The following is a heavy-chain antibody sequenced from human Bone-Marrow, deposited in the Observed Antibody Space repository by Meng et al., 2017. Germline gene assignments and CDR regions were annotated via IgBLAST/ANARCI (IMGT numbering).Heavy chain of an antibody. V-gene: IGHV4-59*01. D-gene: IGHD3-10*01. J-gene: IGHJ4*02. Sequence: SETLSLTCTVSGGSISGYYWSWIRQPPGKGLEWIGYIHYSGSTNYNPSLKTRVAISVDTSKNQFSLKLSSVTAADTAVYYCARDGPGGSYGDYFAYWGQGNLVNVAS. CDR2: IHYSGST. CDR1: GGSISGYY. CDR3: ARDGPGGSYGDYFAY.